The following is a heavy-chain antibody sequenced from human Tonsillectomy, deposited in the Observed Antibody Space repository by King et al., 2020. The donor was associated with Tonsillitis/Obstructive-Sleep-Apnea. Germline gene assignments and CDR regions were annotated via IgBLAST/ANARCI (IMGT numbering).Heavy chain of an antibody. Sequence: VQLPQWGAGLLKPSETLSLTCAVYGGSFSGYYWSWIRQPPGKGLEWIGEINHSGSTNYNPSLKSRVTISVDTSKNQFSLKLSSVTAADTAVYYCARGTDIVVVPAAERGFWFDPWGQGTLVTVSS. CDR1: GGSFSGYY. J-gene: IGHJ5*02. CDR2: INHSGST. CDR3: ARGTDIVVVPAAERGFWFDP. D-gene: IGHD2-2*01. V-gene: IGHV4-34*01.